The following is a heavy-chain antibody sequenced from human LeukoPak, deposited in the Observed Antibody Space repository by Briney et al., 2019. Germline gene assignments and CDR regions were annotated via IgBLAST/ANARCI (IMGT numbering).Heavy chain of an antibody. V-gene: IGHV5-51*01. Sequence: GESLKISCKGSGYSFTTYWIAWVRQMPGKGLEWMGIIYPGDSDTRYSPSLQGQVTISVDKSISTAYLQWSSLKASDTAMYYCASHGYSGSYSFDYWGQGTLVTVSS. D-gene: IGHD1-26*01. CDR1: GYSFTTYW. CDR3: ASHGYSGSYSFDY. CDR2: IYPGDSDT. J-gene: IGHJ4*02.